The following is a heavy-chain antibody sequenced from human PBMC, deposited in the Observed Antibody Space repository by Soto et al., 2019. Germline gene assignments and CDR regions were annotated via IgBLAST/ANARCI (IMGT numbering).Heavy chain of an antibody. J-gene: IGHJ4*02. V-gene: IGHV1-18*04. CDR3: ARDFGSGLSAPGAVFDY. D-gene: IGHD3-3*01. CDR1: GYFFTSYG. Sequence: ASVKVSCKASGYFFTSYGISWVRQAPGQGLEWMGWISPYNGNTKYAQNFQGRVTMTTDTSTYTAYMEVRRLRSDDPAVYYCARDFGSGLSAPGAVFDYWGQGTLVTVSS. CDR2: ISPYNGNT.